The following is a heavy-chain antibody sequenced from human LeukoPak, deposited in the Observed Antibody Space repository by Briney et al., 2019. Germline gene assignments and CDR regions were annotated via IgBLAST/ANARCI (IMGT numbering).Heavy chain of an antibody. CDR3: ARDMGLVEASEYFQQ. J-gene: IGHJ1*01. CDR2: IYYTGST. Sequence: SETLSLTCAVSGVSINNYYWSWIRQPPGKGLEWIGNIYYTGSTTHNPSLKSRVTISVDTSKNQFSLSLISVTAADTAVYYCARDMGLVEASEYFQQWGQGTLVTVSS. D-gene: IGHD2-15*01. CDR1: GVSINNYY. V-gene: IGHV4-59*01.